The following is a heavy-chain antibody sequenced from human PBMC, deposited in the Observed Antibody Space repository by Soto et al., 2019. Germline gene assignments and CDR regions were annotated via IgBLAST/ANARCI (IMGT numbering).Heavy chain of an antibody. J-gene: IGHJ6*02. CDR1: GFTFSSYS. Sequence: EVQLVESGGGMVKPGGSLRLCCAASGFTFSSYSLNWVRQAPVKGLEWVSAISSSSSYIYYADSVKGRFTISRDNAKNSLYLQMNSLRAEDTAVYYCARDHAGQQWRVRGYGMDVLGQGTTGPVSS. CDR2: ISSSSSYI. CDR3: ARDHAGQQWRVRGYGMDV. V-gene: IGHV3-21*01. D-gene: IGHD6-19*01.